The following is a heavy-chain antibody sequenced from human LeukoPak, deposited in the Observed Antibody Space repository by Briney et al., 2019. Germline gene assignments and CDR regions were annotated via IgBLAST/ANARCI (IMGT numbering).Heavy chain of an antibody. Sequence: PGRSLRLSCAASGFTFSSYAMHWVRQAPGKGLEWVAVISYDGSNKYYADSVKGRFTISRDNSKNTLYLQMNSLRAEDTAVNYCARDAFGDSSGYWTNWGQGTLVTVSS. J-gene: IGHJ4*02. CDR2: ISYDGSNK. CDR3: ARDAFGDSSGYWTN. V-gene: IGHV3-30-3*01. CDR1: GFTFSSYA. D-gene: IGHD3-22*01.